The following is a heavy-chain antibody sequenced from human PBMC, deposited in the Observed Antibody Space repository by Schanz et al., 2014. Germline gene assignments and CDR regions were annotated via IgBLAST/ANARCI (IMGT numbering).Heavy chain of an antibody. CDR2: INPSSGTT. V-gene: IGHV1-46*03. CDR1: GYTFTSYG. CDR3: ARGGFFDSTSFDS. Sequence: QGQLVQSGAEVKKPGASVKVSCEASGYTFTSYGITWVRQAPGQGLEWMGKINPSSGTTRIAQNFQGRLTVTRDTSTSTVNMELSSLRSEDTAVYYCARGGFFDSTSFDSWGQGTLVTVSS. D-gene: IGHD2-2*01. J-gene: IGHJ4*02.